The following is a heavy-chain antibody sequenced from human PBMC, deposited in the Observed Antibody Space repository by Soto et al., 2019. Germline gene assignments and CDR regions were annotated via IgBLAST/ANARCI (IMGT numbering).Heavy chain of an antibody. CDR1: GGCISGNHW. CDR2: IFHAGNT. CDR3: ARQRTPDCRGGTCYTWSFDY. V-gene: IGHV4-4*02. Sequence: PXATLSLTCAVSGGCISGNHWWSWFRQPPGGGLEWIGEIFHAGNTHYNPSLEGRVTISVGRSKSQFSLELNSVTAADTAVYYCARQRTPDCRGGTCYTWSFDYWGQGSL. D-gene: IGHD2-15*01. J-gene: IGHJ4*02.